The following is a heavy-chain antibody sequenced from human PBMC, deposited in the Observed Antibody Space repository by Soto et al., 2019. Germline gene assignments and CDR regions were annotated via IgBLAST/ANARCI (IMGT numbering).Heavy chain of an antibody. V-gene: IGHV3-23*01. D-gene: IGHD6-13*01. CDR1: GFTFSSYA. CDR3: ARRSSSWYFDY. CDR2: ISGSDGST. Sequence: EVQLLESGGGLVQPGGSLRLSCAASGFTFSSYAMNWLRQAPGKGLEWVSVISGSDGSTYYADSVKGRFTISRDNSKNTLNLQMNSLRAEDTAVYYCARRSSSWYFDYWGQGTLVTVSS. J-gene: IGHJ4*02.